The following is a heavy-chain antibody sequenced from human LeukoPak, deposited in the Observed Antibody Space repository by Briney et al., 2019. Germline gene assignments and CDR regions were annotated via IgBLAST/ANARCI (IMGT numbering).Heavy chain of an antibody. V-gene: IGHV3-74*01. CDR3: AREGTTVTSSLDC. CDR2: INSDGSST. J-gene: IGHJ4*02. CDR1: GFTFRDYW. D-gene: IGHD4-17*01. Sequence: GGSLRLSCAASGFTFRDYWMHWIRQAPGKGLVWVSRINSDGSSTSYADSVKGRFTISRDNAKNTLYLQMNSLRAEDTAVYYCAREGTTVTSSLDCWGQGTLVTVSS.